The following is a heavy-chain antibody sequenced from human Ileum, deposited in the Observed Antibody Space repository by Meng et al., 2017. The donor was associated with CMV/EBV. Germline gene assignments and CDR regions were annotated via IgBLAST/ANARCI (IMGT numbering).Heavy chain of an antibody. Sequence: GGSLRLSCAASGFTFSSYAMHWVRQAPGKGLEWVAVISYDGSNKYYADPVKGRFTISRDNSKNTLYLQMNSLRAEDTAVYYCARDTQFTIFGVVTNYYYGMDVWGQGTTVTVSS. J-gene: IGHJ6*02. V-gene: IGHV3-30-3*01. CDR2: ISYDGSNK. D-gene: IGHD3-3*01. CDR3: ARDTQFTIFGVVTNYYYGMDV. CDR1: GFTFSSYA.